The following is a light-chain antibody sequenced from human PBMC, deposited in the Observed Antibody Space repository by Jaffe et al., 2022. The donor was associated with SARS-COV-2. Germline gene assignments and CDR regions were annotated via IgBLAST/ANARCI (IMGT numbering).Light chain of an antibody. J-gene: IGKJ1*01. Sequence: DIQMTQSPSSLSASVGARVSITCRASEDISYSLAWYQQKPGKVPKLLIYTASTLQSGVPSRFSGSGSGTDFTLTISSLQPEDVATYYCQKYNRVPWTFGQGTKVEIK. CDR2: TAS. V-gene: IGKV1-27*01. CDR3: QKYNRVPWT. CDR1: EDISYS.